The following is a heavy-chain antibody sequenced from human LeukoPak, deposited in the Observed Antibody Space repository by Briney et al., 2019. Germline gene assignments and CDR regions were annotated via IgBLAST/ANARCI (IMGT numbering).Heavy chain of an antibody. J-gene: IGHJ4*02. CDR3: ARHQYSYGSSLDY. V-gene: IGHV5-10-1*01. CDR1: GYSFTNYW. D-gene: IGHD3-10*01. CDR2: IDPSDSYT. Sequence: GESLKISCKGSGYSFTNYWISWVRQMPGKGLEWMGRIDPSDSYTNYSPSFEGHVTISADNSITTASLLWSRLKASDTAIYYCARHQYSYGSSLDYWGQGTLVTVSS.